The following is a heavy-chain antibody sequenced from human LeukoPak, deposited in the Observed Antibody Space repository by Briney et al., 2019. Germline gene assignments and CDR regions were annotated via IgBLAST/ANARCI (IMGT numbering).Heavy chain of an antibody. CDR1: GFTLNQQK. J-gene: IGHJ6*01. V-gene: IGHV3-21*01. CDR3: AKRGRNLYVPAPMSAMDV. D-gene: IGHD3-10*02. Sequence: GGSLRLPYLSCGFTLNQQKMNWLRQAPGKGLEWVSSISSSSSYIYYADSVKGRFTISRDNAKNSLYLQMNSLRAEDTAVYYCAKRGRNLYVPAPMSAMDVPGQGATVTVSS. CDR2: ISSSSSYI.